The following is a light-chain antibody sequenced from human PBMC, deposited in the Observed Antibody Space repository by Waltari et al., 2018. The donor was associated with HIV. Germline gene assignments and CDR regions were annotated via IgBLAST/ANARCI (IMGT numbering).Light chain of an antibody. V-gene: IGKV1-5*03. CDR2: KAS. J-gene: IGKJ5*01. CDR1: QSISGW. CDR3: QQSYTTSIT. Sequence: DIQMTQSPFTLSASVGDRATFTCRASQSISGWLAWYQQKPGEAPKVLIYKASSLESGVPSRFGGSGSGRDFSLTISNLRREDFATYYCQQSYTTSITFGQGTRLEIK.